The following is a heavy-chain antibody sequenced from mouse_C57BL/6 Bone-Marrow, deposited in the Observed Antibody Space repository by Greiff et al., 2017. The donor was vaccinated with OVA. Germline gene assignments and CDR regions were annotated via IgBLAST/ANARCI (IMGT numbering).Heavy chain of an antibody. Sequence: EVMLVESGGGLVQPGGSLSLSCAASGFTFTDDYMSWVRQPPGKALEWLGFIRNKANGYTTEYSASVKGRFTISRDNSQSILYLQMNALRAEDSATYYCARDYGSSYEWYFDVWGTGTTVTVSS. V-gene: IGHV7-3*01. CDR2: IRNKANGYTT. J-gene: IGHJ1*03. CDR1: GFTFTDDY. D-gene: IGHD1-1*01. CDR3: ARDYGSSYEWYFDV.